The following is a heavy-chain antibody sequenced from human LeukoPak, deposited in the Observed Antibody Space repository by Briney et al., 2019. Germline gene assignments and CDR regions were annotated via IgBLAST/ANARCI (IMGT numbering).Heavy chain of an antibody. V-gene: IGHV3-30*02. J-gene: IGHJ4*02. D-gene: IGHD3-10*01. CDR2: IRFDGSGE. Sequence: HPGGSLRLSCAASGFTFSNYGMHWVRQAPGKGPECVAYIRFDGSGENYINSAKGRFTISRDNSENTLYLQMKSLRPEDTAVYYCARDPSGSGSYYKRYFDYWGQGTLVTVSS. CDR3: ARDPSGSGSYYKRYFDY. CDR1: GFTFSNYG.